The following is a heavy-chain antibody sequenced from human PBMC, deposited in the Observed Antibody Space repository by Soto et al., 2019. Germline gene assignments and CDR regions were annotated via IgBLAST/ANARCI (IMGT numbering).Heavy chain of an antibody. D-gene: IGHD2-2*01. J-gene: IGHJ5*02. CDR1: GYTFTSYG. CDR3: ARRPSADWFDP. V-gene: IGHV1-18*01. Sequence: ASVKVSCKASGYTFTSYGISWARQAPGQGLEWMGWISPHNGKTNYAQKVQGRVTMTTDTSTSTAYMELKSLRSDDTAVYYCARRPSADWFDPWGQGTLVTVSS. CDR2: ISPHNGKT.